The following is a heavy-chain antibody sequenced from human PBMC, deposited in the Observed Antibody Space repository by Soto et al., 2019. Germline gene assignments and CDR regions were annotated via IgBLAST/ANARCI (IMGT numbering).Heavy chain of an antibody. CDR1: GFTFSDFD. V-gene: IGHV3-30*18. Sequence: QVQLVESGGGVVQPGRSLRLSCAASGFTFSDFDMHWVRQAPGKGLEWVAVISYRGSNKYYADSVKGRLTISRDNSNNMLYVQMDDLRPNDTAIYYCVKEAHRASRLEYWGRGTLVTVSS. J-gene: IGHJ4*02. CDR2: ISYRGSNK. D-gene: IGHD6-6*01. CDR3: VKEAHRASRLEY.